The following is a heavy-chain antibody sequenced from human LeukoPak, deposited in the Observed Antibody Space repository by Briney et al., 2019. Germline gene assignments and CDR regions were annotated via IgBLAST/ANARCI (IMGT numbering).Heavy chain of an antibody. J-gene: IGHJ6*02. Sequence: GGSLRLSCAASGLTFSDYYMTWIRQAPGKGPEWVSCITGSGKSKYYADSVRGRVTISRDNAKNSLYLQMDSLRAEDTAVYYCARGNYGMDVWGRGTTVTVSS. CDR1: GLTFSDYY. CDR2: ITGSGKSK. CDR3: ARGNYGMDV. V-gene: IGHV3-11*01.